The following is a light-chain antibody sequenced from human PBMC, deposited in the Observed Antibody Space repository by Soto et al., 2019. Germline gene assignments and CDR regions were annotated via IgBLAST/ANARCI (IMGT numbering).Light chain of an antibody. CDR3: QQRSNWPPALT. Sequence: EIVLTQSPATLSLSPGDRATLSCRASQSVSSYLAWYQQKPGQAPRLLIYDASNMATGIPARFSGSGSGTDSTLTISSLEPEDFAVDYCQQRSNWPPALTFGGGTKVEIK. J-gene: IGKJ4*01. CDR1: QSVSSY. CDR2: DAS. V-gene: IGKV3-11*01.